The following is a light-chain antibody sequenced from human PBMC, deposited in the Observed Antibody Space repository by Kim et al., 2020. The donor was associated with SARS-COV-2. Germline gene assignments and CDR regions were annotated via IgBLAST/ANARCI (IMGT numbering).Light chain of an antibody. V-gene: IGLV10-54*04. CDR2: RNN. J-gene: IGLJ3*02. CDR3: SAWDSSLNAWV. CDR1: NNNVGNQG. Sequence: RQTATLTCTGNNNNVGNQGAAWLQQHQGHPPKLLSYRNNYRPSGISERFSASRSGDTASLTITALQPEDETDYYCSAWDSSLNAWVFGGGTKLTVL.